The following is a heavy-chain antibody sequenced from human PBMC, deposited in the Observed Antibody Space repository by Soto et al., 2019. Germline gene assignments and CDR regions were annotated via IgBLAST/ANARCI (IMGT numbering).Heavy chain of an antibody. CDR2: IYWDNDK. CDR3: ARSLWFGELH. CDR1: GFSLSTTGVG. V-gene: IGHV2-5*02. J-gene: IGHJ4*02. D-gene: IGHD3-10*01. Sequence: QITLKESGPTLVKPTQTLTLTCSFSGFSLSTTGVGVGWIRQSPGKALEWLAIIYWDNDKRYSPSLKSRVTIPKDTSKTQVVLTVTNMDPVDTGTYYCARSLWFGELHWGQGALVTVSS.